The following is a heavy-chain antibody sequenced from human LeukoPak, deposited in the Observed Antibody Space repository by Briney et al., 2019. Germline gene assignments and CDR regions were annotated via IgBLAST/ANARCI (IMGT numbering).Heavy chain of an antibody. D-gene: IGHD3-22*01. CDR2: ISGSGGST. Sequence: GGSLRLSCAASGFTFSSYAMSWVRQAPGKGLEWVSAISGSGGSTYYADSVKGRSTISRDNSKNTLYLQMNSLRAEDTAVYYCARLIPYYYDSSGSGWYFDLWGRGTLVTVSS. J-gene: IGHJ2*01. V-gene: IGHV3-23*01. CDR1: GFTFSSYA. CDR3: ARLIPYYYDSSGSGWYFDL.